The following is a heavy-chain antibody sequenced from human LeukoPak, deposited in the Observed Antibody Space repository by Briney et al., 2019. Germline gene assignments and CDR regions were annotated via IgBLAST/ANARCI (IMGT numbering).Heavy chain of an antibody. Sequence: GGSLRLSCAASGFTFSSYWMTWVRQAPGKGLEWVANINRDGSVKHYVDSVKGRFTISRDNAKNSLYLQMNSLRAEDTAVYYCARTRSPDYWGQGTLVTVSS. J-gene: IGHJ4*02. V-gene: IGHV3-7*01. CDR3: ARTRSPDY. CDR2: INRDGSVK. CDR1: GFTFSSYW.